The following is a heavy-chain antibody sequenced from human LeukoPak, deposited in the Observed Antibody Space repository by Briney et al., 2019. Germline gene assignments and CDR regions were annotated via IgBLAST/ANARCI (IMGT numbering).Heavy chain of an antibody. V-gene: IGHV3-7*01. Sequence: GGSLRLSCAASGFTFSSYWMSWVRQAPGKGLEWVANIKQDGSEKYYVDSVKGRFTISRDNAKNSLYLQMNSLRAEDTAVYYCARERLLGYCSSTSCYQSSYYYYMDVWGKGTKVTVSS. D-gene: IGHD2-2*01. CDR1: GFTFSSYW. J-gene: IGHJ6*03. CDR3: ARERLLGYCSSTSCYQSSYYYYMDV. CDR2: IKQDGSEK.